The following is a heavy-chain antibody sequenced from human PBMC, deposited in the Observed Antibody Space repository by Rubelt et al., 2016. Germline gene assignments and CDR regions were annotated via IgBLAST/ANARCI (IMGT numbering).Heavy chain of an antibody. V-gene: IGHV4-61*01. Sequence: QVQLQESGPGLVKPSEPLSLTCSVSGGSVSSNRYYWSWIRQPPAKGLEWIGYIYYSGNSKYNPSLKSRVTISVDTSKNQFSLNLSSVTAADAAVYYCARIAFGGYFGCLDSWGQGTLVTVSS. D-gene: IGHD3-9*01. CDR1: GGSVSSNRYY. CDR3: ARIAFGGYFGCLDS. J-gene: IGHJ4*02. CDR2: IYYSGNS.